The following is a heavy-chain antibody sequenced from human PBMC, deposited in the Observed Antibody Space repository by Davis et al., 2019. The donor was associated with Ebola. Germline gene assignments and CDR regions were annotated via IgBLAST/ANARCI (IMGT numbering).Heavy chain of an antibody. J-gene: IGHJ4*02. CDR2: VNTYSGGS. D-gene: IGHD2-21*01. CDR3: VRGISFPDMY. CDR1: GYTFTAYF. Sequence: ASVKVSCKASGYTFTAYFTHWVRQAPGQGLEWMGRVNTYSGGSDYAQTFQARVPMNRDTSISTAYMELSSLQSDDTAVYFCVRGISFPDMYWGQGSLVSVSS. V-gene: IGHV1-2*06.